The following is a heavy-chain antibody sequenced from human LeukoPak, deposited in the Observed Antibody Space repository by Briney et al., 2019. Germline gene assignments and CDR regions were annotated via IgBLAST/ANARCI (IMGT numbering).Heavy chain of an antibody. Sequence: SETLSLTCTVSGGSITNYYWTWIRQSPGKGLEWIGNIFYAGSTNYNPSLKSRVTISVDTSKNQFSLKLSSVTAADTAVYYCARDSYYYDSGAYAFYYYGLDVWGQGTTVTVSS. V-gene: IGHV4-59*01. J-gene: IGHJ6*02. CDR1: GGSITNYY. D-gene: IGHD3-22*01. CDR2: IFYAGST. CDR3: ARDSYYYDSGAYAFYYYGLDV.